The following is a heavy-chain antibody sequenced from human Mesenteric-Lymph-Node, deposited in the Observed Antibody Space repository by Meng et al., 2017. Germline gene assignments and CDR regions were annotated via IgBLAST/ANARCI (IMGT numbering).Heavy chain of an antibody. Sequence: GESLKISCAASGFTFSSYEMNWVRQAPGKGLEWVSYISSSGSTIYYADSVKGRFTISRDNAKNSLYLQMNSLRAEDTAVYYCVRFDLVLTGYYSGYFDYWGQGTLVTVSS. CDR2: ISSSGSTI. J-gene: IGHJ4*02. D-gene: IGHD3-9*01. V-gene: IGHV3-48*03. CDR1: GFTFSSYE. CDR3: VRFDLVLTGYYSGYFDY.